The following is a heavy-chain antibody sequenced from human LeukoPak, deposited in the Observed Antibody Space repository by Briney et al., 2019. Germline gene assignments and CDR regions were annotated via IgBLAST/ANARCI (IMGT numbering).Heavy chain of an antibody. Sequence: GASVKVSCKASGYTFTSYDISWVRQAPGQGLEWMGWINAYNANTNYAQKLQGRVTMTTDTSTSTVYMELRSLTSEDTAVYYCARSYGSSWSDQYFHHWGQGTLVTVSS. V-gene: IGHV1-18*01. CDR3: ARSYGSSWSDQYFHH. CDR2: INAYNANT. J-gene: IGHJ1*01. CDR1: GYTFTSYD. D-gene: IGHD6-13*01.